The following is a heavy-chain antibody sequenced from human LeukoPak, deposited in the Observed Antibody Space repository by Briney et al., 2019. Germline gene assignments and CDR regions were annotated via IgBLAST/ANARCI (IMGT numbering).Heavy chain of an antibody. Sequence: ASVKVSCKASEYTFTNYAMHWVRQAPGQRLEWMGWINTGNGNSKYAQKFQGRVTITRDTSASTAYMELSSLRSEDTAVYYCARDSGYDYWGQGTLVTVSS. CDR1: EYTFTNYA. D-gene: IGHD5-12*01. CDR2: INTGNGNS. J-gene: IGHJ4*02. V-gene: IGHV1-3*04. CDR3: ARDSGYDY.